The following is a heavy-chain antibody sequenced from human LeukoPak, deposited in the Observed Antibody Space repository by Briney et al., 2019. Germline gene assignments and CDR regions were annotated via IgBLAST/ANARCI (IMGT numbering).Heavy chain of an antibody. J-gene: IGHJ4*02. CDR1: GYTFTGYD. CDR2: MNPDSGNT. Sequence: ASVKVSCKASGYTFTGYDINWIRQAPGQGLEWMGWMNPDSGNTGYAQEFQGRVTVTRDTSITTAYMELSSLRFEDTAVYYCAKVKPPLRFLEWLLQYFDYWGQGTLVTVSS. CDR3: AKVKPPLRFLEWLLQYFDY. V-gene: IGHV1-8*01. D-gene: IGHD3-3*01.